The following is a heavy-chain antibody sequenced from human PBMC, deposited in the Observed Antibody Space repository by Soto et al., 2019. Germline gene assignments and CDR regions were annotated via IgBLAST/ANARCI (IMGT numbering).Heavy chain of an antibody. D-gene: IGHD1-7*01. CDR2: ISSSSDYI. CDR1: GFTFSTYS. Sequence: EVQLVESGGGLVKPGGYLRLSCAASGFTFSTYSMNWVRQAPGKGLEWVSSISSSSDYIYYADSVKGRFTISSDNAKNSLYLQMNRLSDEDTAVYYCASGGTTGTTATNLFDPCGQGTLVTVSS. CDR3: ASGGTTGTTATNLFDP. V-gene: IGHV3-21*01. J-gene: IGHJ5*02.